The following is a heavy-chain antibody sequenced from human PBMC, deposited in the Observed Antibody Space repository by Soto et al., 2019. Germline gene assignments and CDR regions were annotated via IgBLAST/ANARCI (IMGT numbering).Heavy chain of an antibody. Sequence: GGSLRLSCAASGFTFDDYAMHWVRQAPGKGLEWVSGISWNSGSIGYADSVKGRFTISRDNAKNSLYLQMNSLRAEDTALYYCAKDGGTVVTPREFQHWGQGTLVTVSS. D-gene: IGHD2-15*01. V-gene: IGHV3-9*01. CDR1: GFTFDDYA. CDR3: AKDGGTVVTPREFQH. J-gene: IGHJ1*01. CDR2: ISWNSGSI.